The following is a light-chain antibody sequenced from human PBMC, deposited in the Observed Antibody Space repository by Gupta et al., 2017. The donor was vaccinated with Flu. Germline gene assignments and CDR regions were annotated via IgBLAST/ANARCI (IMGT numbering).Light chain of an antibody. CDR2: GNN. V-gene: IGLV1-44*01. CDR1: TTNIGSNA. CDR3: AAWEDGLNGDVV. J-gene: IGLJ2*01. Sequence: QSVLTQPPPASGPPGQRVTITCSGGTTNIGSNALNWYQQLPETAPKLLINGNNKRRSWGPDGFSGAKSCTSASLAISGLQSEDEADYYCAAWEDGLNGDVVFGGGTKLTVL.